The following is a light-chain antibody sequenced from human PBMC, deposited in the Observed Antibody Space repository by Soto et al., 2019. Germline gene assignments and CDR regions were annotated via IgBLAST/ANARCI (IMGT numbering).Light chain of an antibody. J-gene: IGLJ3*02. CDR2: ENN. Sequence: NFMLTQPHSVSESPGKTVTISCTRSSGTITSKYVHWYQQRPGSSPTTVIYENNQRPSGVPDRFSGSVDSASNSASLTISGLKTEDEADYSCQSYGSNQWVFGGGTKLTVL. V-gene: IGLV6-57*01. CDR1: SGTITSKY. CDR3: QSYGSNQWV.